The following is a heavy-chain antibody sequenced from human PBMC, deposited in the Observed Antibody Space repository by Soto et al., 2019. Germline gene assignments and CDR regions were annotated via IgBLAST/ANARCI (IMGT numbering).Heavy chain of an antibody. D-gene: IGHD6-13*01. J-gene: IGHJ6*02. V-gene: IGHV3-21*01. CDR1: GFTFSSYS. CDR2: ISTSSIYI. CDR3: ANHEAADTFSDYYGMNV. Sequence: EVQLVESGGGLVKPGGSLRLSCAASGFTFSSYSMNWVRQAPGKGLEWVSSISTSSIYIYYADSVKGRFTISRDNAKNSLYRQMNSLRAEDTAVYYCANHEAADTFSDYYGMNVWGQGTTVTVSS.